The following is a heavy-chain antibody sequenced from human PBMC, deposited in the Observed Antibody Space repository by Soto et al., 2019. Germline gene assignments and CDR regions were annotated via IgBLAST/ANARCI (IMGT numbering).Heavy chain of an antibody. D-gene: IGHD4-4*01. CDR2: IYPGDSDT. V-gene: IGHV5-51*01. CDR1: GYSFTSYW. J-gene: IGHJ6*02. Sequence: PGESLKISCKGSGYSFTSYWIGWVRQMPGKGLEWMGIIYPGDSDTRYSPSFQGQVTISADKSISTAYLQWSSLKASDTAMYYCARTYRSPYYGMDVWGQGTTVTVSS. CDR3: ARTYRSPYYGMDV.